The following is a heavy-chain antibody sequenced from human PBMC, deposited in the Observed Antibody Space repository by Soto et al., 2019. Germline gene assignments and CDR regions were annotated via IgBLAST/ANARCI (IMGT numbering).Heavy chain of an antibody. V-gene: IGHV2-70*01. CDR3: ARVYLFDILTGYKSAEYFQH. Sequence: SGPTLVNPTQTLTLTCTFSGFSLSTSGMCVSWIRQPPGKALEWLALIDWDDDKYYSTSLKTRLTISKDTSKNQVVLTMTNMDPVDTATYYCARVYLFDILTGYKSAEYFQHWGQGTLVTVSS. CDR2: IDWDDDK. J-gene: IGHJ1*01. CDR1: GFSLSTSGMC. D-gene: IGHD3-9*01.